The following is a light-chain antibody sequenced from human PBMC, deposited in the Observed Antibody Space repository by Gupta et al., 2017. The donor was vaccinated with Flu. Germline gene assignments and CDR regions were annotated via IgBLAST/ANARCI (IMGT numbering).Light chain of an antibody. CDR2: EVN. Sequence: QSALTQPASVSGSPGQSITISCTGTTNDVVAYNYVSWYQQHPGKAPKLMIYEVNNRPSGVSNRFSVSKSGNTASLTISGLQAEDEADYYCSSYTSSSTPFVFGTGTKVTVL. CDR1: TNDVVAYNY. J-gene: IGLJ1*01. V-gene: IGLV2-14*01. CDR3: SSYTSSSTPFV.